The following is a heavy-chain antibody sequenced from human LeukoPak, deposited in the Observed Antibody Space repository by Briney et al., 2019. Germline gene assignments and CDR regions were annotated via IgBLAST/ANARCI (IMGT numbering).Heavy chain of an antibody. D-gene: IGHD3-22*01. V-gene: IGHV4-39*01. CDR3: ARQGTYYYDSSGYYHCLDYFDY. CDR1: GGSISSYY. Sequence: SETLSLTCTVSGGSISSYYWGWIRQPPGKGLEWIGSIYYSGSTYYNPSLKSRVTISVDTSKNQFSLKLSSVTAADTAVYYCARQGTYYYDSSGYYHCLDYFDYWGQGTLVTVSS. J-gene: IGHJ4*02. CDR2: IYYSGST.